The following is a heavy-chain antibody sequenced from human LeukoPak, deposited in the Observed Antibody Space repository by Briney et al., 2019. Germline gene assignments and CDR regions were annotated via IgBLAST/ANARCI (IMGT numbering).Heavy chain of an antibody. Sequence: GGSLRLSCVASGFTFSNSVMTWVRQAPGKGLEWVSSILGTGDYTYFANSVKGRFTISRDNSKNTLYLQMNSLRAGDTAIYYCARGSKSTYDYWGQGTLVTVSS. J-gene: IGHJ4*02. CDR2: ILGTGDYT. CDR1: GFTFSNSV. V-gene: IGHV3-23*01. CDR3: ARGSKSTYDY.